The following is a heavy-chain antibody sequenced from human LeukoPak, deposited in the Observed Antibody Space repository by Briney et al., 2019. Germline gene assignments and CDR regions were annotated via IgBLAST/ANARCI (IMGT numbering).Heavy chain of an antibody. J-gene: IGHJ4*02. CDR1: GYTFTGYY. Sequence: GASVTVSCKASGYTFTGYYMHWVRQAPGKGLEWMGGFDPEDGETIYAQKFQGRVTMTEDTSTDTAYMELSSLRSEDTAVYYCATSLPPAAIEYSFDYWGQGTLVTVSS. CDR2: FDPEDGET. V-gene: IGHV1-24*01. CDR3: ATSLPPAAIEYSFDY. D-gene: IGHD2-2*02.